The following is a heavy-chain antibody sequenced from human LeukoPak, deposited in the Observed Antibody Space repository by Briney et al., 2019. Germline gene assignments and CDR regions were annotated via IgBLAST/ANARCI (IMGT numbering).Heavy chain of an antibody. CDR1: GYSISSGYY. V-gene: IGHV4-38-2*02. Sequence: SETLSLTCAVSGYSISSGYYWAWIRQPPGKVREWIGSIYHSGSTYYNPSLKSRVTISVDTSKNQFSLKLSSVTAADTAVYYCARERNYDFWSGSQGPMDVWGKGTTVTVSS. CDR3: ARERNYDFWSGSQGPMDV. CDR2: IYHSGST. J-gene: IGHJ6*04. D-gene: IGHD3-3*01.